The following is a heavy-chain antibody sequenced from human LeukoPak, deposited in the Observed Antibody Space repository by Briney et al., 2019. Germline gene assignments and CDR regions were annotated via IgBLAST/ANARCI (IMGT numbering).Heavy chain of an antibody. Sequence: SVKVSCKASGGTFSSYAISWVRQAPGQGLEWMGGIIPIFGTANYAQKLQGRVTMTTDTSTSTAYMELRSLRSDDTAVYYCARVGTDGDYKGYFDYWGQGTLVTVSS. CDR2: IIPIFGTA. CDR1: GGTFSSYA. V-gene: IGHV1-69*05. CDR3: ARVGTDGDYKGYFDY. D-gene: IGHD4-17*01. J-gene: IGHJ4*02.